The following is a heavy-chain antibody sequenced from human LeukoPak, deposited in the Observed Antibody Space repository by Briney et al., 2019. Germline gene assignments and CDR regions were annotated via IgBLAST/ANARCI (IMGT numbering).Heavy chain of an antibody. V-gene: IGHV3-48*01. D-gene: IGHD5-12*01. CDR3: ARDYDSLFDP. CDR2: ISSRSSTI. Sequence: GGSLRLSCVGSGFIFNEYSLNWVRQAPGKGPEWVSYISSRSSTIYYADSVKGRFTISRDNYKNTLYLQMNSLRAEDTAVYYCARDYDSLFDPWGQGTLVTVSS. J-gene: IGHJ5*02. CDR1: GFIFNEYS.